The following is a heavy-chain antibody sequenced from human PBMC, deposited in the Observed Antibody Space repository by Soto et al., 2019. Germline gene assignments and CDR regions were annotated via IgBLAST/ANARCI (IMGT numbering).Heavy chain of an antibody. V-gene: IGHV1-69*13. CDR3: AARPYDLKLGYYYGMDV. J-gene: IGHJ6*02. Sequence: SVKVSCKASGGTFSSYAISWVRQAPGQGLEWMGGIIPIFGTANYAQKFQGRVTITADESTSTAYMELSSLRSEDTAVYYCAARPYDLKLGYYYGMDVWGQGTTVTVSS. CDR1: GGTFSSYA. CDR2: IIPIFGTA. D-gene: IGHD3-3*01.